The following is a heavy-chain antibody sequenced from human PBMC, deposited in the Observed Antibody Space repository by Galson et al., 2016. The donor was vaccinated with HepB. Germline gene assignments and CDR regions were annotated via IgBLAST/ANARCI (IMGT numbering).Heavy chain of an antibody. CDR1: GYSFSLYW. CDR2: VYPGDSDT. D-gene: IGHD2-21*02. Sequence: QSGAEVKKPGESLKISCNGSGYSFSLYWIAWVRQMPGKGLEWMGIVYPGDSDTRYSPSFQGQVTISADESSNTAYLQWSSLKASDTAMYYCARPKHLVEATSERAGYWYFDLWGRGTLVTVSS. V-gene: IGHV5-51*01. J-gene: IGHJ2*01. CDR3: ARPKHLVEATSERAGYWYFDL.